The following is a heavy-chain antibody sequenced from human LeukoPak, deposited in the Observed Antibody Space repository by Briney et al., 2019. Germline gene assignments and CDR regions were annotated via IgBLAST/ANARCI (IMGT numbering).Heavy chain of an antibody. D-gene: IGHD2-2*01. CDR3: ARGYCSSTSCYPNYYYYGMDV. CDR2: ISYDGSNK. V-gene: IGHV3-30*04. J-gene: IGHJ6*02. Sequence: PGGSLGLSCAASGFTFSSYAMHWVRQAPGKGLEWVAVISYDGSNKYYADSVKGRFTISRDNSKNTLYLQMNSLRAEDTAVYYCARGYCSSTSCYPNYYYYGMDVWGQGTTVTVSS. CDR1: GFTFSSYA.